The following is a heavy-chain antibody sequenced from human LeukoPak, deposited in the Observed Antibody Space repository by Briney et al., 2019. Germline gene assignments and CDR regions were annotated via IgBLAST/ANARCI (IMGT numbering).Heavy chain of an antibody. Sequence: SVKVSCKASGGTFSSYAISWVRQAPGQGLEWMGGIIPIFGTANYAQKFQGRVTITADESTSTAYMELSSLRSEDTAVYYCARVTLGYSRSGDNYYYYGMDVWGQGTTVSVPS. V-gene: IGHV1-69*13. CDR1: GGTFSSYA. J-gene: IGHJ6*02. CDR2: IIPIFGTA. D-gene: IGHD6-13*01. CDR3: ARVTLGYSRSGDNYYYYGMDV.